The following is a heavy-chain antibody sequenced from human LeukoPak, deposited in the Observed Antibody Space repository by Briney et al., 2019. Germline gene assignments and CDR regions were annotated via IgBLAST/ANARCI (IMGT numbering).Heavy chain of an antibody. V-gene: IGHV3-23*01. J-gene: IGHJ3*02. D-gene: IGHD3-22*01. Sequence: GGSLRLSCAASGFTFSNYAMSWVRQAPGKGLEWVSAISGSGGSTYYADSVKGRFTISRDNSKNTLYLQMQSLRAEDTAIYYCAKAVGSSGYFSRDAFDIWGQGTMVTVSS. CDR1: GFTFSNYA. CDR2: ISGSGGST. CDR3: AKAVGSSGYFSRDAFDI.